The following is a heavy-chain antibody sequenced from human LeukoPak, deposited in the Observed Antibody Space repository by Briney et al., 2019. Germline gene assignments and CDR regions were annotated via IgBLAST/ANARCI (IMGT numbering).Heavy chain of an antibody. J-gene: IGHJ6*02. Sequence: PSETLSLTCTVSGGSISSYYWSWIRQPPGKGLVWIGYIYYSGYTNYNPSLKSRVTISVDTSKNQFSLKLSSVTAADTAVYYCAGVRGYCTSTSCHNYYYYGMDVWGQGTTVTVSS. CDR3: AGVRGYCTSTSCHNYYYYGMDV. D-gene: IGHD2-2*01. CDR1: GGSISSYY. CDR2: IYYSGYT. V-gene: IGHV4-59*01.